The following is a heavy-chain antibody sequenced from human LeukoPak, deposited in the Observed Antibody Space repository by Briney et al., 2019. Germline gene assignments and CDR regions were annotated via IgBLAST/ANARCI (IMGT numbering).Heavy chain of an antibody. Sequence: ASVKVSCKASGYTFSYHAMNWVRQAPGQGLEWMGWINTNTGNPTYAQGFTGRFVFSLDTSVSTAYLQISSLKAEDTAVYYCARVRYFDSSGYYYYFDYWGQGTLVTVSS. CDR1: GYTFSYHA. D-gene: IGHD3-22*01. CDR2: INTNTGNP. J-gene: IGHJ4*02. V-gene: IGHV7-4-1*02. CDR3: ARVRYFDSSGYYYYFDY.